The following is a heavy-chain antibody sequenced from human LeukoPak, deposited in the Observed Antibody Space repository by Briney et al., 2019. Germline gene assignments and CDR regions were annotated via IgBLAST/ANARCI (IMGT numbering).Heavy chain of an antibody. V-gene: IGHV4-39*01. CDR3: ARLNSGYGRADFDY. Sequence: SETLSLTCTVSGGSISSSSYYWGWIRQPPGKGLEWIVSIYYSGSTSYNPSLKSRVTISVDTSKNQFSLKLSSVTAADTAVYYCARLNSGYGRADFDYWGQGTLVTVSS. D-gene: IGHD5-12*01. J-gene: IGHJ4*02. CDR2: IYYSGST. CDR1: GGSISSSSYY.